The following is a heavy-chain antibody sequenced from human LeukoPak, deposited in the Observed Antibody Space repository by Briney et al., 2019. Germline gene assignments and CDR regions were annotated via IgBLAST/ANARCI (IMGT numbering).Heavy chain of an antibody. CDR1: GGSISSGSYY. CDR2: IYTSGST. J-gene: IGHJ4*02. CDR3: ASRPATIYYGSGNYYMRVGKGQLDY. V-gene: IGHV4-61*02. Sequence: PSETLSLTCTVSGGSISSGSYYWSWIRQPAGKGLEWIGRIYTSGSTNYNPSLKSRVTISVDTSKNQFSLKLSSVTAADTAVYYCASRPATIYYGSGNYYMRVGKGQLDYWGQGTLVTVSS. D-gene: IGHD3-10*01.